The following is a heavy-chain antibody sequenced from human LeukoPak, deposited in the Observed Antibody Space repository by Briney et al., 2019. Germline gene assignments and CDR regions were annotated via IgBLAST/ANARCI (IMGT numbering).Heavy chain of an antibody. D-gene: IGHD2-2*01. Sequence: PGGSLRLSCAASGFTFSSYAMSWVRQAPGKGLEWVSAISGSGGSTYYPDSVKGRFTISRDNSKNTLYLQMNSLRAEDTAVYYCAKGCIVVVPAAMCDWGQGTLVTVSS. J-gene: IGHJ4*02. CDR3: AKGCIVVVPAAMCD. CDR2: ISGSGGST. CDR1: GFTFSSYA. V-gene: IGHV3-23*01.